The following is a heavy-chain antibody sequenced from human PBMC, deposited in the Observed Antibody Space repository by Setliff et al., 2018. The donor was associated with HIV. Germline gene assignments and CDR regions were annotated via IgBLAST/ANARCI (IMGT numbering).Heavy chain of an antibody. CDR1: GFSLSTSGVG. D-gene: IGHD3-10*01. CDR2: IYWDDDK. CDR3: AHSPRWFGELSVFLN. J-gene: IGHJ4*02. Sequence: GPTLVNPTQTLTLTCTFSGFSLSTSGVGVGWIRQPPRKALEWLALIYWDDDKRYSPSLKSRLTITKDTSRNQVVLTTTNMDPVDTATYYCAHSPRWFGELSVFLNWGQGTLVTVSS. V-gene: IGHV2-5*02.